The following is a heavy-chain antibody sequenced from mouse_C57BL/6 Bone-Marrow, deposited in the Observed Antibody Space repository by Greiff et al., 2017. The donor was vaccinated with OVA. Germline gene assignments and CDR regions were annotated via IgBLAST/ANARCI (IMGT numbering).Heavy chain of an antibody. Sequence: VQLKQPGAELVRPGSSVKLSCKASGYTFTSYWMHWVKQRPIQGLEWIGNIDPSDSETHYNQKFKDKATLTVDKCSSTAYMQLSSLTSEDSAVYYCARSDDGYPSGPFDYWGQGTTLTVSS. J-gene: IGHJ2*01. V-gene: IGHV1-52*01. D-gene: IGHD2-3*01. CDR2: IDPSDSET. CDR1: GYTFTSYW. CDR3: ARSDDGYPSGPFDY.